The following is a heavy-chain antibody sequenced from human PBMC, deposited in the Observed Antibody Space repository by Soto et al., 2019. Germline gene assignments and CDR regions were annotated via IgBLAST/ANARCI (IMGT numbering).Heavy chain of an antibody. D-gene: IGHD3-10*01. CDR1: GFTFSSYA. J-gene: IGHJ6*03. V-gene: IGHV3-64*01. Sequence: EVQLVESGGGLVQPGGSLRLSCAASGFTFSSYAMNWVRQAPGKGLEYVSAISSNGGSTYYANSVKGRFTISRDNSKHTLYNQRGSLRAEDMAVYYWARDRDGSGSLRFYYYYYYMDVWGKGTTVTVSS. CDR2: ISSNGGST. CDR3: ARDRDGSGSLRFYYYYYYMDV.